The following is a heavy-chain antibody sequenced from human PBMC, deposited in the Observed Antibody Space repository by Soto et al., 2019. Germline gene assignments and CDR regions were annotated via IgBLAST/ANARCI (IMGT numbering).Heavy chain of an antibody. Sequence: GGSLRLSCTASGFMFSTYLMSWVRQAPGKGPEWVANIRQGGNEKFYVDSVKGRLTISRDNAKKSLYLQMNSLRAEDTAVYYCVGALTYEVPYFYYGMDVWGQGTTVTVSS. CDR3: VGALTYEVPYFYYGMDV. CDR1: GFMFSTYL. D-gene: IGHD2-21*01. J-gene: IGHJ6*02. CDR2: IRQGGNEK. V-gene: IGHV3-7*01.